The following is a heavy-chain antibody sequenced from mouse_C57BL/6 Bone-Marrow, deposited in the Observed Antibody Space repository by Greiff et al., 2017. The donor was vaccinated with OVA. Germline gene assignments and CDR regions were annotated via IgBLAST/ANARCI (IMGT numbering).Heavy chain of an antibody. J-gene: IGHJ1*03. V-gene: IGHV1-26*01. D-gene: IGHD1-1*01. Sequence: QLQQSGPELVKPGASVKISCKASGYTFTDYYMNWVKQSHGKSLEWIGDINPNNGGTSYNQKFKGKATLTVDKSSSTAYMELRSLTSEDSAVYYCAREFITTSYWYFDVWGTGTTVTVSS. CDR2: INPNNGGT. CDR1: GYTFTDYY. CDR3: AREFITTSYWYFDV.